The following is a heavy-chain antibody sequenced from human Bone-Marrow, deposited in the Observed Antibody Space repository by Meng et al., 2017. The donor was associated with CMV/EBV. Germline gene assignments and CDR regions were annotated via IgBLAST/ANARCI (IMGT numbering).Heavy chain of an antibody. J-gene: IGHJ6*02. CDR2: MNPNSGNT. D-gene: IGHD3-10*01. CDR1: GYTFTSYD. V-gene: IGHV1-8*03. CDR3: ARETWGVEDPKEIYYGMDV. Sequence: ASVKVSCKASGYTFTSYDINWVRQATGQGLEWMGWMNPNSGNTGYAQKFQGRVTITRNTSISTAYMELSSLRSEDTAVYYCARETWGVEDPKEIYYGMDVWGQGTTVTVSS.